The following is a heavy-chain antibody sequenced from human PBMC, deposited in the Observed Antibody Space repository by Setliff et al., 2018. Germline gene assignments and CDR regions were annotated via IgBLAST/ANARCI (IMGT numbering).Heavy chain of an antibody. CDR3: ASTPDGDLYYNFWSGYYLTLDY. Sequence: SETLSLTCTVSGGSISSSSYYWGWIRQPPGKGLEWIGSIYYSGSTYNNPSLKSRVTISVDTSKNQFSLKLSSVTAADTAVYYCASTPDGDLYYNFWSGYYLTLDYWGQGTLVTVSS. V-gene: IGHV4-39*07. CDR2: IYYSGST. CDR1: GGSISSSSYY. J-gene: IGHJ4*02. D-gene: IGHD3-3*01.